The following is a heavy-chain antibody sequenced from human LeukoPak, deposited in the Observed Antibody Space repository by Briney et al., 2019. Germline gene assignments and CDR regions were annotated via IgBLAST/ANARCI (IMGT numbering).Heavy chain of an antibody. Sequence: GGSLRLSCAASGFTFSGYAMSWVRQAPGKGLEWVSGISGRGDNTYYADSVKGRFTITRDNSKNTLRLQMNSLRDEDTAVYYCAKRVQGNTGPFHCWGQGTLASVSS. J-gene: IGHJ4*02. D-gene: IGHD4-23*01. CDR3: AKRVQGNTGPFHC. V-gene: IGHV3-23*01. CDR1: GFTFSGYA. CDR2: ISGRGDNT.